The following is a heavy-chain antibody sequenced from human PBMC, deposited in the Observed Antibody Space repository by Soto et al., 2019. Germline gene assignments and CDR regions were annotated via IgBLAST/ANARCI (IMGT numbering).Heavy chain of an antibody. Sequence: PSETLCLTCTVSGGSVSSGGYYWSWIRQPPGKGLEWIGYIYYSGSTNYNPSLKSRVTISVDTSKNQFSLKLSSVTAADTAVYYCARDYSPPNDYGMDVWGQGTTVTSP. CDR3: ARDYSPPNDYGMDV. CDR1: GGSVSSGGYY. D-gene: IGHD4-4*01. J-gene: IGHJ6*02. CDR2: IYYSGST. V-gene: IGHV4-61*08.